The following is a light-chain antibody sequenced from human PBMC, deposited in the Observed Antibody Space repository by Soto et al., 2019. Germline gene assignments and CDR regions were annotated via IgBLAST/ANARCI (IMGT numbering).Light chain of an antibody. CDR3: QQYDNWPRT. CDR1: QSFRSN. CDR2: DAS. V-gene: IGKV3-15*01. Sequence: EKVMRQSPATLSLSPGERATLSCRASQSFRSNLAWYQQKPGQPPRLLIYDASTRATGIPSRFSGSGSGTEFTLTISSLKSEDFAVYYCQQYDNWPRTFGQGTKVDNK. J-gene: IGKJ1*01.